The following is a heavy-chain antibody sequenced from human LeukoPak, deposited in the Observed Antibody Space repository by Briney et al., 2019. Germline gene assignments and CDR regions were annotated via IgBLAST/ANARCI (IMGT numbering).Heavy chain of an antibody. CDR1: GFTFSSYW. CDR3: ARDRGGVTPRFDY. J-gene: IGHJ4*02. Sequence: PGGSLRLSCAASGFTFSSYWMSWVRQAPGKGLEWVANIKQDGSEKYYVDSVEGRFTISRDNAKNSLYLQMNSLRAEDTAVYYCARDRGGVTPRFDYWGQGTLVTVSS. CDR2: IKQDGSEK. D-gene: IGHD3-16*01. V-gene: IGHV3-7*01.